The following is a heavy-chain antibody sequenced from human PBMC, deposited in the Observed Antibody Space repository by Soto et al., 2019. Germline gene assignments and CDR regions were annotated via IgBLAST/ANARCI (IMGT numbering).Heavy chain of an antibody. D-gene: IGHD6-19*01. CDR1: GGTFNTYT. CDR2: IIPILGIA. Sequence: QVQLVQSGAEVKKPGSSVKVSCKASGGTFNTYTISWVRQAPGQGLEWMGRIIPILGIAKYAQKFQGRVTITADKTTSTAYMELSSLRSEDTAVYYCAREIAVAGKTSDGFEIWGQGTVVTVSS. V-gene: IGHV1-69*02. CDR3: AREIAVAGKTSDGFEI. J-gene: IGHJ3*02.